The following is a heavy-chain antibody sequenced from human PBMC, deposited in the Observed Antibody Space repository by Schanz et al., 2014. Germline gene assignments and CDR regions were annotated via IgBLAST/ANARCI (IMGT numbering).Heavy chain of an antibody. Sequence: QVQLVESGGGVVQPGGSLRLSCAASGFTFSSYVMHWVRQAPGKGLEWVAFIRYDGSNKYYADSVKGRFTISRDNSKNTLYLQMNSLRAEDTAVYYCAKVGLYYYGSGFDYWGQGTLVTVSS. CDR1: GFTFSSYV. CDR2: IRYDGSNK. V-gene: IGHV3-30*02. D-gene: IGHD3-10*01. CDR3: AKVGLYYYGSGFDY. J-gene: IGHJ4*02.